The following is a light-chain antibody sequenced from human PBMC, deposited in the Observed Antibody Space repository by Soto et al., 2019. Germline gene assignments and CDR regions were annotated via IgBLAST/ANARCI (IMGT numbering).Light chain of an antibody. CDR2: GAA. J-gene: IGKJ2*01. V-gene: IGKV3-15*01. Sequence: EIVMTQSPATLSVSPGERATLSCRASQSVSNNLAWYQQKPGQAPRLLVYGAATMATGIPARFSGTGSGTEFTLTISSLQSEDFAVYYCHQYNNWPLYTFGQGTKLEIK. CDR3: HQYNNWPLYT. CDR1: QSVSNN.